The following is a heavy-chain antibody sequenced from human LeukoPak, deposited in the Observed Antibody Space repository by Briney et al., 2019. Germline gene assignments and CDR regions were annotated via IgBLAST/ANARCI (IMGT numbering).Heavy chain of an antibody. CDR2: IYYSGST. CDR3: AREYFSANYFFYYMDV. V-gene: IGHV4-59*01. D-gene: IGHD3-3*01. Sequence: SETLSLTCTVSGGSISSYYWSWIRQPPGKGLEWIGYIYYSGSTNYNPSLKSRVTISIDTSKNQFSLKLNSVTAADTAVYYCAREYFSANYFFYYMDVWGTGTTVTVSS. CDR1: GGSISSYY. J-gene: IGHJ6*03.